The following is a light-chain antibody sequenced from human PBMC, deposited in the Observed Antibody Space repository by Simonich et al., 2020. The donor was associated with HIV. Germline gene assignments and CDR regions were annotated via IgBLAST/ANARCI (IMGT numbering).Light chain of an antibody. CDR1: QSVSSN. J-gene: IGKJ4*01. CDR3: QQYNNWPL. V-gene: IGKV3-15*01. Sequence: EIVMTQSLATLSVSPGERATLSCRASQSVSSNLAWYQQKPGQAPRLLIYGASTRATGIPARFSGSGSGTEFTLTISSMQSEDFAVYYCQQYNNWPLFGGGTKVEIK. CDR2: GAS.